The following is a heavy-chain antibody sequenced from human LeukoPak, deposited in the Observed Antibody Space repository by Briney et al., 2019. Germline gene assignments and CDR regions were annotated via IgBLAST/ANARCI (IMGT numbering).Heavy chain of an antibody. CDR2: IYYSGST. D-gene: IGHD1-26*01. CDR1: GGSFSGYY. CDR3: ARDREWELQSLRYFDY. Sequence: PSETLSLTCAVYGGSFSGYYWSWIRQPPGRGLEWIGNIYYSGSTYYNPSLESRVTISLDTSKNQFSLKLSSVTAADTAVYYCARDREWELQSLRYFDYWGQGTLVTVSS. J-gene: IGHJ4*02. V-gene: IGHV4-59*01.